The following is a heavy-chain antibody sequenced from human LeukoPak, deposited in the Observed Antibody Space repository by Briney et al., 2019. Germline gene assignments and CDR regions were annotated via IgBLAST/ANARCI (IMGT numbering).Heavy chain of an antibody. CDR3: AKSQPAAISWFDP. CDR2: ISFSGGST. CDR1: GFTFSSYG. J-gene: IGHJ5*02. Sequence: PGGSLRLSCAASGFTFSSYGMHWVRQAPGKGLEWVSAISFSGGSTYYADSVKGRFTISRDNSKNTLYLQMNSLRVEDTAVYYCAKSQPAAISWFDPWGQGTLVTVSS. V-gene: IGHV3-23*01. D-gene: IGHD2-2*02.